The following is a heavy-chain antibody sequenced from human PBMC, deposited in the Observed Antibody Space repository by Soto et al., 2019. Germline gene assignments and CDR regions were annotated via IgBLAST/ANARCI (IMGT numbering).Heavy chain of an antibody. J-gene: IGHJ6*02. CDR3: ARDYFRGGMDV. V-gene: IGHV4-31*03. Sequence: TSETLSLTCTVSGGSISSGGYYWSWIRQHPGKGLEWIGYIYYSGSTYYNPSLKSRVTISVDTSKNQYSLKLSSVTAADTAVYYCARDYFRGGMDVWGQGTTVTVSS. CDR2: IYYSGST. D-gene: IGHD3-10*01. CDR1: GGSISSGGYY.